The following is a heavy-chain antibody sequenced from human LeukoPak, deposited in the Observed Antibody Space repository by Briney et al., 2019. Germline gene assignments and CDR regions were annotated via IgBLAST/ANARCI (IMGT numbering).Heavy chain of an antibody. CDR1: GGSISSYY. J-gene: IGHJ5*02. CDR3: ARGTNWFDP. Sequence: PSGTLSLTCTVSGGSISSYYWSWIRQPPGKGLEWIGYIYYSGSTNYNPSLKSRVTISVDTSKNQFSLKLSSVTAADTAVYYCARGTNWFDPWGQGTLVTVSS. V-gene: IGHV4-59*01. CDR2: IYYSGST.